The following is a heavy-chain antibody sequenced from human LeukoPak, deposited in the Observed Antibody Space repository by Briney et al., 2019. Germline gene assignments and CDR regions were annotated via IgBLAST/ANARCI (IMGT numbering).Heavy chain of an antibody. V-gene: IGHV2-5*02. CDR1: GFSLSTSGVA. J-gene: IGHJ4*02. CDR3: AHKVPKGTFDD. CDR2: IYWDDDK. D-gene: IGHD1-1*01. Sequence: ESGPTLVKPTQTLTLTCTFSGFSLSTSGVAVGWIRQPPGKALEWLALIYWDDDKRYSPSLRSRITVTKDTSKNQVVLTMTNMDPVDTATYFCAHKVPKGTFDDWGQGTLVTVSS.